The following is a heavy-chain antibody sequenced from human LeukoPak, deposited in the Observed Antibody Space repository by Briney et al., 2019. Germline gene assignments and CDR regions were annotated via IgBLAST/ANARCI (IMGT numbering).Heavy chain of an antibody. CDR2: ISYDGSNK. CDR3: AKARGSGYYSSFDL. Sequence: GRSLRLSCAASGFTFSSYPMHWVRQAPGKGLEWVAVISYDGSNKYYADSVKGRFTISRDNSKNTLFLQMNSLRAEDTAVYYCAKARGSGYYSSFDLWGRGTLVTVSS. D-gene: IGHD6-19*01. J-gene: IGHJ2*01. CDR1: GFTFSSYP. V-gene: IGHV3-30-3*01.